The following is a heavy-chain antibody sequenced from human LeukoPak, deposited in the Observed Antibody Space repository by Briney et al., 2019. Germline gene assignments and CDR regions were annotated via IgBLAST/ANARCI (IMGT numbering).Heavy chain of an antibody. Sequence: ASVKVSCKTSGYTFTAYYMHWVRQAPGQGLEYMGWINPNNGGRQFAQKFQGRVTMTRDTSISTAHLDLTSLTSDDTAVYYCARGFPPRRNYDSSGYYSYYFDYWGQGTLVTVSS. CDR3: ARGFPPRRNYDSSGYYSYYFDY. D-gene: IGHD3-22*01. CDR1: GYTFTAYY. CDR2: INPNNGGR. V-gene: IGHV1-2*02. J-gene: IGHJ4*02.